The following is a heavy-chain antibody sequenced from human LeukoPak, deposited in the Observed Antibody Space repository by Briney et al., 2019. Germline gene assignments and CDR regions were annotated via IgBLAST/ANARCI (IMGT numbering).Heavy chain of an antibody. CDR1: GYTFTSYG. Sequence: ASVNVSCKASGYTFTSYGISWVRQAPGQGLEWMGWISAYNGNTNYAQKLQGRVTMTTDTSTSTAYMELRSLRSDDTAVYYCARVTVAYCGGDCSLGYWGQGTLVTVSS. CDR2: ISAYNGNT. CDR3: ARVTVAYCGGDCSLGY. J-gene: IGHJ4*02. D-gene: IGHD2-21*02. V-gene: IGHV1-18*01.